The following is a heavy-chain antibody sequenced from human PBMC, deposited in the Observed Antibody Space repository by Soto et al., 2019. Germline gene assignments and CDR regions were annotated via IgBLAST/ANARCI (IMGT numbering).Heavy chain of an antibody. CDR1: GGTFSSYA. CDR3: ARDWPVPTVVTLNGNWFDP. CDR2: IIPIFGTA. D-gene: IGHD4-17*01. J-gene: IGHJ5*02. V-gene: IGHV1-69*13. Sequence: GASVKVSCKASGGTFSSYAISWVRQAPGQGLEWMGGIIPIFGTANYAQKFQGRVTITADESTSTAYMELSSLRSEDTAVYYCARDWPVPTVVTLNGNWFDPWGQGTLVTVSS.